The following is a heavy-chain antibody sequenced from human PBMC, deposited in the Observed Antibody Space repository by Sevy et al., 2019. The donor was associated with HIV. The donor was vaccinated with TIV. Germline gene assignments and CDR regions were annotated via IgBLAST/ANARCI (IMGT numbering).Heavy chain of an antibody. CDR1: GFTSGTFW. CDR2: INSDGKIA. D-gene: IGHD6-19*01. Sequence: GGSLRLSCAASGFTSGTFWMHWVRQSPGKGLVWVSHINSDGKIADYADSVKGRFTVSRDSAKNTRHLQMTSLGDEDTAVYYCTIGSAGTAQHWGQGILVTVSS. CDR3: TIGSAGTAQH. J-gene: IGHJ4*02. V-gene: IGHV3-74*01.